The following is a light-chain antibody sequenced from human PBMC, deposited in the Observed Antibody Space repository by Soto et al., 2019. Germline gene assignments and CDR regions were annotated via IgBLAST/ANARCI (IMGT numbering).Light chain of an antibody. Sequence: DIQMTQSPSPLSASIGDRVTITCRASQSIDNWLAWYQQKPGKAPQLLIYDASRVKTGVPSRFTASGSGTEFTLTINTLQANDSATYFCQHYNGYTYTFGPGTKVEIK. CDR3: QHYNGYTYT. J-gene: IGKJ2*01. V-gene: IGKV1-5*01. CDR2: DAS. CDR1: QSIDNW.